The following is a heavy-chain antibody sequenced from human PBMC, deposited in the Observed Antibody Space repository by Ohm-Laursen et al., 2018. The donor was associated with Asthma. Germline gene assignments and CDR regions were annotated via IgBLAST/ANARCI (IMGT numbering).Heavy chain of an antibody. CDR2: THQDGSA. CDR1: GGSIFSGGYS. D-gene: IGHD2-15*01. J-gene: IGHJ4*02. Sequence: TLSLTCVVSGGSIFSGGYSWSWIRQPPGKGLEWLGYTHQDGSAYYNPSLKSRGTISIDRSKNQFSLNLTSVTAADTAVYFCARENSAYFDYWGQGALVTVSS. V-gene: IGHV4-30-2*01. CDR3: ARENSAYFDY.